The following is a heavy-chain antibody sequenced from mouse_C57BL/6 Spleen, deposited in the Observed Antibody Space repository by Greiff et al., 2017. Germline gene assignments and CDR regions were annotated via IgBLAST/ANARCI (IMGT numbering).Heavy chain of an antibody. V-gene: IGHV5-17*01. Sequence: EVHLVESGGGLVKPGGSLKLSCAASGFTFSDYGLHWVRQAPEKGLEWVAYISSGSSTIYYADTVKGRFTISRDNAKNTLFLQMTSLRSEDTAMYYCASLNWYFDYWGQGTTLTVSS. J-gene: IGHJ2*01. CDR1: GFTFSDYG. D-gene: IGHD1-3*01. CDR3: ASLNWYFDY. CDR2: ISSGSSTI.